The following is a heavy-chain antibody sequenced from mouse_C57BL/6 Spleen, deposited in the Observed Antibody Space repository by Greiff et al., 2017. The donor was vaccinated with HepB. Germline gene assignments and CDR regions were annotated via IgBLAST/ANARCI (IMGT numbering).Heavy chain of an antibody. CDR2: IDPSDSYT. Sequence: QVQLKQPGAELVKPGASVKLSCKASGYTFTSYWMQWVRQRPGQGLEWIGEIDPSDSYTNYNQKFKGKATLTVDTSSSTAYMQLSSLTSEDSAVYYCARTIGDYDGFYAMDYWGQGTSVTVSS. V-gene: IGHV1-50*01. D-gene: IGHD2-4*01. CDR3: ARTIGDYDGFYAMDY. J-gene: IGHJ4*01. CDR1: GYTFTSYW.